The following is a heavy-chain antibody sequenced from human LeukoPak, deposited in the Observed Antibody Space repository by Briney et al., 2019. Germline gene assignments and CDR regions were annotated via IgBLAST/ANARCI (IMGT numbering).Heavy chain of an antibody. Sequence: GGSLRLSCAASGFIFSNYAMYWVRQAPGKGLEWVAVIWSDGNTKYYPDSVRGRFTLSRGNSKNTLYLQMNSLSAEDSAVYYCARDLEGVFDFWGQGTLVTVSS. J-gene: IGHJ4*02. V-gene: IGHV3-33*01. CDR2: IWSDGNTK. D-gene: IGHD3-10*01. CDR3: ARDLEGVFDF. CDR1: GFIFSNYA.